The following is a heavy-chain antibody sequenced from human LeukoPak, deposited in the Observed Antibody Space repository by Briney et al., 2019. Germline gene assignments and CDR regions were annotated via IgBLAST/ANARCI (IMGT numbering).Heavy chain of an antibody. CDR1: GFTFSSYA. Sequence: GGSLRLSYAASGFTFSSYAMSWVRQAPGKGLEWVSTVSDSGDNTYYADSVKGRFTVSRDNSKNTLYLQMNSLRVEDTAVYYCAKDSQSHAWSQFDYWGQGTLVTVSP. CDR3: AKDSQSHAWSQFDY. V-gene: IGHV3-23*01. D-gene: IGHD2-15*01. J-gene: IGHJ4*02. CDR2: VSDSGDNT.